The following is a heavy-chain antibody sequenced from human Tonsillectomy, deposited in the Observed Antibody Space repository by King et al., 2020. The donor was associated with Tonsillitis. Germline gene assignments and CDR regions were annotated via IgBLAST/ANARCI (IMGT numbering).Heavy chain of an antibody. CDR2: IRYHGSNK. CDR3: AKGDAFDSPSEDYAMEV. J-gene: IGHJ6*02. CDR1: GFTFSSCA. D-gene: IGHD3-22*01. V-gene: IGHV3-30*02. Sequence: VQLVESGGGVVQPGGSLRLSCVASGFTFSSCAMHWVRQAPGKGLEWVAFIRYHGSNKYYVDSVKGRFTISRDNSKNMLYLQMNSLRAEDTAVYFCAKGDAFDSPSEDYAMEVWGQGSTVTVSS.